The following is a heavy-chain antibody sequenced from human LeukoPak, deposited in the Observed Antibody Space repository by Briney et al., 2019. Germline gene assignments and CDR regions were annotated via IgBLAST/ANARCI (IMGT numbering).Heavy chain of an antibody. J-gene: IGHJ4*02. D-gene: IGHD1-14*01. V-gene: IGHV4-59*01. CDR1: GGSFSGYY. Sequence: PSETLSLTCAVYGGSFSGYYWSWIRQPPGKALEWIGYIYYSGNTNSNPSLKSRVTISVDPSKNQFSLKLSSVTAADTAVYYCARQPANLYFDYWGQGALVTVSS. CDR3: ARQPANLYFDY. CDR2: IYYSGNT.